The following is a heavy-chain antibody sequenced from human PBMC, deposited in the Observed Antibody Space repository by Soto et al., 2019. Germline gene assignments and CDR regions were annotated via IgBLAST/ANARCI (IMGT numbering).Heavy chain of an antibody. CDR1: GGTFSRYA. Sequence: SVKVSCKASGGTFSRYALSWVRQAPGQGPEWMGGIVPMFGTANYAQKFQGRVTITADESTNTAYMQLSSLRSEDTAVYYCARGVDYDSRGYYFFFWGQGTLVTVSS. V-gene: IGHV1-69*13. CDR2: IVPMFGTA. J-gene: IGHJ4*02. CDR3: ARGVDYDSRGYYFFF. D-gene: IGHD3-22*01.